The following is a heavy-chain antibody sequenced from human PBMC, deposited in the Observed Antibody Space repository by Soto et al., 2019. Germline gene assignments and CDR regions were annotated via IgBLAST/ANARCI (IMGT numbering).Heavy chain of an antibody. CDR3: VRRGSVDTTNWFDP. D-gene: IGHD5-18*01. V-gene: IGHV3-11*01. CDR2: ISGGTSTI. Sequence: QVHLVESGGGLVKPGGSLRLSCAASGFTFSDYYMSWIRQAPGKGLEWISYISGGTSTIYYADSVKGRFTISRDNAKNSPYLQMNSLRAEDTAVYYCVRRGSVDTTNWFDPWGQGILVTVSS. J-gene: IGHJ5*02. CDR1: GFTFSDYY.